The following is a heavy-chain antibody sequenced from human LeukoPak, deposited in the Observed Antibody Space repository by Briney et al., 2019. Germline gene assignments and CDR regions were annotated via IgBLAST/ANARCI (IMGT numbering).Heavy chain of an antibody. CDR2: FDPTDGET. CDR3: ARWGVTGDAFDI. J-gene: IGHJ3*02. V-gene: IGHV1-24*01. CDR1: GYIFTELS. D-gene: IGHD7-27*01. Sequence: ASVKVSCKVSGYIFTELSIHWVRQAPGKGPEWMGGFDPTDGETIYAQKFQGRVTMTEDTSTDTAYMELSSLRSEDTAVYYCARWGVTGDAFDIWGQGTMVTVSS.